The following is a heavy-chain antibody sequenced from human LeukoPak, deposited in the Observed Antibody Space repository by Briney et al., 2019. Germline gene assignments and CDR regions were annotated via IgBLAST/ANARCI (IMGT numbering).Heavy chain of an antibody. J-gene: IGHJ5*02. Sequence: SETLSLTCAVYGGSFSGYYWSWIRQPPGKGLEWIGEINYSGSTNYNPSLKSRVTISVDTSKNQFSLKLTSVTAADTAVYYCARGGLYCSSSSCTPDWFDPWGQGTLVTVSS. V-gene: IGHV4-34*01. CDR3: ARGGLYCSSSSCTPDWFDP. CDR2: INYSGST. D-gene: IGHD2-2*01. CDR1: GGSFSGYY.